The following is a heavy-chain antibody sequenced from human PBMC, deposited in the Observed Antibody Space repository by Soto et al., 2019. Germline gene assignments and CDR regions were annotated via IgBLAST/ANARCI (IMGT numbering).Heavy chain of an antibody. CDR2: ISSSGSTI. V-gene: IGHV3-48*03. J-gene: IGHJ4*02. D-gene: IGHD4-4*01. CDR3: ARGQPQRSLQSYLDS. Sequence: EVHLVESGGGLVQPGGSLRLSCAASGFTFSNYEMNWVRQAPGKGLDWVSYISSSGSTIFYADSVKGRFTISRDNAKNSLYLQMNSLRAEDTSVYYCARGQPQRSLQSYLDSWGQGTLVTVSS. CDR1: GFTFSNYE.